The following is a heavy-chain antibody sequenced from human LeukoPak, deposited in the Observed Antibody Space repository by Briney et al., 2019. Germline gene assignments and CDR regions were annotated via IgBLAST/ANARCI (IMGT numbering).Heavy chain of an antibody. CDR3: AGGSGYDWNVYFDY. J-gene: IGHJ4*02. Sequence: PSETLSLTCTVSGGSISSGGYYWSWIRQHPGKGLEWIGHIYYSGSTYYNPSLKSRVTISVDTSKNQFSLTLSSVTAADTAVYYCAGGSGYDWNVYFDYWGQGTLVTVSS. D-gene: IGHD5-12*01. CDR1: GGSISSGGYY. V-gene: IGHV4-31*03. CDR2: IYYSGST.